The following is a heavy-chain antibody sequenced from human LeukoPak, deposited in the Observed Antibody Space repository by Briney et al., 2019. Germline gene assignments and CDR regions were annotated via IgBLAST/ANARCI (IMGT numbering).Heavy chain of an antibody. J-gene: IGHJ3*02. CDR3: ATGVVRGLDAFDI. Sequence: ASVKVSCKVSGYTLTELSMHWVRQAPGKGLEWMGGFDPEDGETIYAQKFQGRVTKTEDTSTDTAYMELSSLRSEDTAVYYCATGVVRGLDAFDIWGQGTMVTVSS. CDR2: FDPEDGET. V-gene: IGHV1-24*01. CDR1: GYTLTELS. D-gene: IGHD3-10*01.